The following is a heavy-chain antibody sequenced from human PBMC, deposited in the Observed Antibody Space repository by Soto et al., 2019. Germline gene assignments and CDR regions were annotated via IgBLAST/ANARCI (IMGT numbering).Heavy chain of an antibody. Sequence: PGGSLRLSCAASGFTFSSYAMSWVRQAPGKGLEWVSAISGSGGSTYYADSVKGRFTISRDSSKNTLYLQMNSLRAEDTAVYYCAKGGSGSSMTYYYGMDVWGQGTTVTVSS. CDR2: ISGSGGST. CDR3: AKGGSGSSMTYYYGMDV. D-gene: IGHD3-10*01. V-gene: IGHV3-23*01. J-gene: IGHJ6*02. CDR1: GFTFSSYA.